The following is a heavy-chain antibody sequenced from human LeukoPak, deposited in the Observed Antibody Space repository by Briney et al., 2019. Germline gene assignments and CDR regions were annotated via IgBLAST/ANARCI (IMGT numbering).Heavy chain of an antibody. D-gene: IGHD6-25*01. V-gene: IGHV4-39*01. CDR1: GGSIISSSYY. CDR2: IYYSGST. J-gene: IGHJ3*02. Sequence: SETLSLTCTVSGGSIISSSYYWGWIRQPPGRGLEWIGSIYYSGSTYFNPSLKSRVTISVDTSKNQFSLKLSSVTAADTAVYYCARSAIDAFDIWGQGTMVTVSS. CDR3: ARSAIDAFDI.